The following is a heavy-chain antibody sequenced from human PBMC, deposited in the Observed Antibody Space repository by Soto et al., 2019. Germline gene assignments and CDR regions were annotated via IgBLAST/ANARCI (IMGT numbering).Heavy chain of an antibody. Sequence: GGSLRLSCAASGFTFSSYWMSWVRQAPGKGLEWVGRIKRKTDGGTTDYAAPVKGRFTISRDDSKNTLYLQMNSLKTEDTAVYYCTTGLSSGYYSFDYWGQGTPVTVSS. CDR1: GFTFSSYW. J-gene: IGHJ4*02. CDR3: TTGLSSGYYSFDY. D-gene: IGHD3-22*01. CDR2: IKRKTDGGTT. V-gene: IGHV3-15*01.